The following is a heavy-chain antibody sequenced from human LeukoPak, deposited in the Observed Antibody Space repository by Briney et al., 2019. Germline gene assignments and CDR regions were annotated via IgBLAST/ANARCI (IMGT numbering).Heavy chain of an antibody. CDR1: GYTFTSFD. J-gene: IGHJ4*02. CDR2: MNPNSGNT. D-gene: IGHD3-10*01. CDR3: ARESGFYGSGSRF. Sequence: ASVKVSCKASGYTFTSFDITWVRQAPGQGLEWMGWMNPNSGNTGYAQKFQGRVTMTRHTSTSTACMELSSLRSEDTAVYYCARESGFYGSGSRFWGQGTLVTVSS. V-gene: IGHV1-8*01.